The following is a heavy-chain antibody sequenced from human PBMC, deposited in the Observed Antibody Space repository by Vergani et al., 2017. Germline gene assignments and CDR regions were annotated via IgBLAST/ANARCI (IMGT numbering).Heavy chain of an antibody. CDR3: ARDRYYLGSRSYTYFDSYGLDV. D-gene: IGHD3-10*01. CDR2: ISSKSSYI. V-gene: IGHV3-21*01. Sequence: EVQLVESGGGLVKRGGSLRLSCAASGFTFSSYSMNWVRQAPGKGLEWVSSISSKSSYIHYSHSLKGRFTISRDNAKSSLYLQMNSLRAEDTGVYYCARDRYYLGSRSYTYFDSYGLDVWVQGTAVTVSS. CDR1: GFTFSSYS. J-gene: IGHJ6*02.